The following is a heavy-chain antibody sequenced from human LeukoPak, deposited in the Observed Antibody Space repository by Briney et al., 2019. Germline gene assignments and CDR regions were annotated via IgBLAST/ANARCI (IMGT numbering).Heavy chain of an antibody. D-gene: IGHD4-17*01. CDR1: GGSFSGYY. V-gene: IGHV4-34*01. J-gene: IGHJ4*02. CDR3: ASLDVRGDYPIKN. CDR2: INHSGST. Sequence: SETLSLTCAVYGGSFSGYYWSWIRQPPGKGLEWIGEINHSGSTNYNPSLKSRVTISVDTSKNQFSLKLSSVTAADTAVYCCASLDVRGDYPIKNWGQGTLVTVSS.